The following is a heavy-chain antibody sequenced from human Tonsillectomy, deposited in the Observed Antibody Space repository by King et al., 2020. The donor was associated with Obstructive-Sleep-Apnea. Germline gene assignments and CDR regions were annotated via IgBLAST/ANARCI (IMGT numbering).Heavy chain of an antibody. J-gene: IGHJ4*02. D-gene: IGHD2-15*01. V-gene: IGHV3-21*01. CDR1: GFTFSSYN. CDR3: AREGGVGFDY. Sequence: VQLVESGGGLVKPGGSLRLSCAASGFTFSSYNMNWVRQAPGKGLEWVSSIGSRSSYIYYADSVKGRFSISRDNAKNSLYLQMNSLRAEDTAVYYCAREGGVGFDYWGQGTLVTVSS. CDR2: IGSRSSYI.